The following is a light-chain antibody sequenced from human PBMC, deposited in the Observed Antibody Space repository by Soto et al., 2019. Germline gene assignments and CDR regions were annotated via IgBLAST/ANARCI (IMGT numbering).Light chain of an antibody. CDR3: QQYSNWPPYT. CDR2: GAS. Sequence: EIVMTQSPATLSVSPGERATLSCRASQSVSNNLAWYQQKPGQAPRLLIYGASTRATGIPARFSGSGSGTVFTLTFSSLQSEDFAVYYCQQYSNWPPYTFGQGTKLEIK. CDR1: QSVSNN. V-gene: IGKV3-15*01. J-gene: IGKJ2*01.